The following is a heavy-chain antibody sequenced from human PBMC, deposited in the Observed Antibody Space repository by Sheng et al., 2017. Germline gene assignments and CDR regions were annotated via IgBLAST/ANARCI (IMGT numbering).Heavy chain of an antibody. CDR3: ARGGSHGSGRTRYYYYYGMDV. J-gene: IGHJ6*02. CDR2: MNPNSGNT. Sequence: QVQLVQSGAEVKKPGASVKVSCKASGYTFTSYDINWVRQATGQGLEWMGWMNPNSGNTGYAQKFQGRVTITRNTSISTAYMELSSLRSEDTAVYYCARGGSHGSGRTRYYYYYGMDVWGQGTTVTVSS. V-gene: IGHV1-8*03. D-gene: IGHD3-10*01. CDR1: GYTFTSYD.